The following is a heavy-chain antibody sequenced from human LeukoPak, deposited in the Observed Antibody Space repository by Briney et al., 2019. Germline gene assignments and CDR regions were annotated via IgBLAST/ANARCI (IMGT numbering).Heavy chain of an antibody. D-gene: IGHD5-18*01. Sequence: ASVNASCKASGYTFTDYYIHWVRQAPGQGLERMGWINPNSGGTNYAQKFQGRVTMTRDTSISTAYMELSRLRSDDTAVYYCARDYSYGSNWFDPWGQGTLVTVSS. V-gene: IGHV1-2*02. J-gene: IGHJ5*02. CDR2: INPNSGGT. CDR3: ARDYSYGSNWFDP. CDR1: GYTFTDYY.